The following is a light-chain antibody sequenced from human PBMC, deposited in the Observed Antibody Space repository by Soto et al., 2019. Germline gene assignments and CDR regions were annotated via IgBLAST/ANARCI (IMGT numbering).Light chain of an antibody. CDR3: QQYYGPWT. J-gene: IGKJ1*01. CDR2: KAS. V-gene: IGKV1-5*03. CDR1: QTINNW. Sequence: DFQMTQSPSTLSASVGDRVTITCRASQTINNWLAWYQQQSGKAPKLLIYKASSLESGVPSRFSGSGSGTEFTLTISSLQPDDSANYYCQQYYGPWTFGQGTKVEVK.